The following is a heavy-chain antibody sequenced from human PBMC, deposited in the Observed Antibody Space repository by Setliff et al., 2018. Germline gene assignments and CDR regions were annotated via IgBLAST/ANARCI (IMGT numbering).Heavy chain of an antibody. CDR2: ISAYNGNT. J-gene: IGHJ4*02. CDR3: ARRVRIAVLHLYYFEY. Sequence: ASVKVSCKASGYTFTSYGISWVRQAPGQGLEWMGWISAYNGNTNYAQKLQGRVTMTTDKSTSTAYMELSSLRSEDTAVYYCARRVRIAVLHLYYFEYWGQGTLVT. D-gene: IGHD6-19*01. V-gene: IGHV1-18*01. CDR1: GYTFTSYG.